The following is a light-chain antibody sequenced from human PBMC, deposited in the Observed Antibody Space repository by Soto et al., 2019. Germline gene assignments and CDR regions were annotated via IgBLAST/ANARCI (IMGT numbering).Light chain of an antibody. V-gene: IGKV3-20*01. CDR1: QSVSSSY. CDR3: QQYGSSPLT. CDR2: GAS. J-gene: IGKJ4*01. Sequence: IVLTQSPGTLSLSPGERATLSCRASQSVSSSYLAWYQQKPGQAPRLLIYGASSRATGIPDRSSGSGAGTDFTLTISRLEPEDFAVYYCQQYGSSPLTFGGGTKVDIK.